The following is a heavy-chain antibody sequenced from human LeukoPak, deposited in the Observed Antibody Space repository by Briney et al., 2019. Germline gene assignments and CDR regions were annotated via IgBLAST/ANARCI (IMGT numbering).Heavy chain of an antibody. D-gene: IGHD1-26*01. V-gene: IGHV4-39*02. Sequence: SETLSLTCTVSGDSISSDYYYWGWIRQPPGKGLEWIGSISYSGSTYYNPSLKSRLTISVDTSKKHFSLKLTSVTAADAALYFCARYRLGWFDPWGQGTLVTVSS. CDR1: GDSISSDYYY. CDR3: ARYRLGWFDP. CDR2: ISYSGST. J-gene: IGHJ5*02.